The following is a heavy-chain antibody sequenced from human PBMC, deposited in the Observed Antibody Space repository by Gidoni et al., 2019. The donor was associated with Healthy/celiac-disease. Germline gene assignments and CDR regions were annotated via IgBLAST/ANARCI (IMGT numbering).Heavy chain of an antibody. V-gene: IGHV3-23*01. CDR2: ISGSGGST. D-gene: IGHD5-12*01. CDR3: AKDRPRGGYVQYYFDY. CDR1: GFTFSSYA. J-gene: IGHJ4*02. Sequence: EVQLLESGGGLVQPGGSLRLSCAASGFTFSSYAMSWVRQAPGKGLEWVSAISGSGGSTYYADSVKGRFTISRDNSKNTLYLQMNSLRAEDTAVYYCAKDRPRGGYVQYYFDYWGQGTLVTVSS.